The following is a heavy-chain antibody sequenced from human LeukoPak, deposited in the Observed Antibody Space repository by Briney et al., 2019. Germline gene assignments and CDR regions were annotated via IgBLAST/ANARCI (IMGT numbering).Heavy chain of an antibody. Sequence: GESLKISCNGSGYRFTNYWIGWVRQMPGKGLEWMGIIYPGDSTTKYSPSFEGQVLISVDKSISTAYLHWGSLKASDTAMYFCARRGYSPSDVVDVWGQGTMVTVS. CDR3: ARRGYSPSDVVDV. CDR1: GYRFTNYW. V-gene: IGHV5-51*01. D-gene: IGHD3-22*01. CDR2: IYPGDSTT. J-gene: IGHJ3*01.